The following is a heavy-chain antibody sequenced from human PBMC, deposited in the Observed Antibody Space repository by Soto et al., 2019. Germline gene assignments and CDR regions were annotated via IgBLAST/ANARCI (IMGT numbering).Heavy chain of an antibody. J-gene: IGHJ4*02. D-gene: IGHD3-3*01. CDR2: MKKDGSEK. CDR3: AKLGSGYYTGLYFEY. CDR1: GFTFGDYW. V-gene: IGHV3-7*03. Sequence: GSLRLSCAASGFTFGDYWMSWVRQAPGKGLEWVAHMKKDGSEKYYVDSVKGRFTVSRDNTKNSLYLQMNSLRAEDTAVYYCAKLGSGYYTGLYFEYWGQGTLVTVSS.